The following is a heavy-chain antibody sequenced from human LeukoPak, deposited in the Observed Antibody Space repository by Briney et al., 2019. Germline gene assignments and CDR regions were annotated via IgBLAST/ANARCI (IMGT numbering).Heavy chain of an antibody. CDR2: ISSSSSYI. CDR3: AREVTYYYDSSGYYFDY. V-gene: IGHV3-21*01. J-gene: IGHJ4*02. Sequence: GGSLRLSYAASGFTFSSYTMNWVRQAPGKGLEWVSSISSSSSYIYYADSVKGRFTISRDNAKNSLYLQMNSLRAEDTAVYYCAREVTYYYDSSGYYFDYWGQGTLVTVSS. D-gene: IGHD3-22*01. CDR1: GFTFSSYT.